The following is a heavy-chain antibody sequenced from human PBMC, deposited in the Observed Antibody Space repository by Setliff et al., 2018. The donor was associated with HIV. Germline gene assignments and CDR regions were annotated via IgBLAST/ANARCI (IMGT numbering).Heavy chain of an antibody. CDR1: GGSISSGTYY. CDR3: ARADGSGSYYLYYYYGMDV. CDR2: IYHSGST. V-gene: IGHV4-61*09. D-gene: IGHD3-10*01. J-gene: IGHJ6*02. Sequence: SETLSLTCTVSGGSISSGTYYWSWIRQPAEKGLEWIGNIYHSGSTYYNPSLKSRVTISVDTSKNQFSLRLSSVTAADTAVYYCARADGSGSYYLYYYYGMDVWGQGTTVTVSS.